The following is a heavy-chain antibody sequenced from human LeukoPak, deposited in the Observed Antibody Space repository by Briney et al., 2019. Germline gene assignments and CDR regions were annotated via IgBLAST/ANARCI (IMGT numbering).Heavy chain of an antibody. J-gene: IGHJ3*02. CDR2: IYYSGST. V-gene: IGHV4-59*08. CDR3: ARRSGWYSVSAFDI. Sequence: SETLSLTCTVSGGSISSYYWSWIRQPPGKGLEWIGYIYYSGSTNYNPSLESRVTISVDTSKNQFSLKLSSVTAADTAVYYCARRSGWYSVSAFDIWGQGTMVTVSS. D-gene: IGHD6-19*01. CDR1: GGSISSYY.